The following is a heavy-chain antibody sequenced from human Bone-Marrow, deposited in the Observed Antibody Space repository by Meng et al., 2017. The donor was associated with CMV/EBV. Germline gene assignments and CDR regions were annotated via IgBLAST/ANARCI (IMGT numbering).Heavy chain of an antibody. V-gene: IGHV3-48*03. D-gene: IGHD2/OR15-2a*01. J-gene: IGHJ6*02. CDR1: GFTFSSYE. CDR3: AKYDLAHYYGMDV. Sequence: LSLTCAASGFTFSSYEMNWVRQAPGKGLEWVSYISSGGSTKYYADSVKGRFTISRDNAENSLYLQMNSLRAEDTAVYYCAKYDLAHYYGMDVWGQGTTVTVSS. CDR2: ISSGGSTK.